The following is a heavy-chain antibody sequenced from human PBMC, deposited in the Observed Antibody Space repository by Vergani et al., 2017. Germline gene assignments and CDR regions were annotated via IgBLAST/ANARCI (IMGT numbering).Heavy chain of an antibody. J-gene: IGHJ6*02. V-gene: IGHV1-69*06. CDR2: IIPIFGTA. Sequence: QVQLVQSGAEVKKPGASVKVSCKASGYTFTSYGISWVRQAPGQGLEWMGRIIPIFGTANYAQKFQGRVTITADTSTSTAYMELTSLRSQDTAVYYCARDPRGYGGDPEDYYYGMDVWGQGTTVTVSS. CDR1: GYTFTSYG. D-gene: IGHD2-21*02. CDR3: ARDPRGYGGDPEDYYYGMDV.